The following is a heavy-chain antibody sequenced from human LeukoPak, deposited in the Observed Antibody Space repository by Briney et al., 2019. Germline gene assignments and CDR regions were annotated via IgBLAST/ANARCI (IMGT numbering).Heavy chain of an antibody. V-gene: IGHV1-8*01. CDR1: GYTFTSYD. CDR2: MNPNSGNT. J-gene: IGHJ6*02. Sequence: ASVKVSCKASGYTFTSYDINWVRHATGQGLELMGWMNPNSGNTGYAQKFQGRVTMTRNTSISTAYMELSSLRSEDTAVYYCARTEQWLVPLYYYYGMDVWGQGTTVTVSS. CDR3: ARTEQWLVPLYYYYGMDV. D-gene: IGHD6-19*01.